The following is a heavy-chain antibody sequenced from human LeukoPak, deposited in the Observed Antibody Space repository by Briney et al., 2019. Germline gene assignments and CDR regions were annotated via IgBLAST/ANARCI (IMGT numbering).Heavy chain of an antibody. Sequence: MTGGSLRLSCAASGFTFSSYSMNWVRQAPGKGLEWVSSISSSSSYIYYADSVKGRFTISRDNAKNSLYLQMNSLRAEDTAVYYCASDEVTTGIRFDYWGQGTLVTVSS. D-gene: IGHD4-17*01. V-gene: IGHV3-21*01. J-gene: IGHJ4*02. CDR1: GFTFSSYS. CDR3: ASDEVTTGIRFDY. CDR2: ISSSSSYI.